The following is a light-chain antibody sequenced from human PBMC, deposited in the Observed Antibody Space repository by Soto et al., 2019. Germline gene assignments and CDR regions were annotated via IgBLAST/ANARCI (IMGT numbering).Light chain of an antibody. V-gene: IGLV1-40*01. J-gene: IGLJ1*01. CDR1: SPNIGAGYD. CDR2: DNN. Sequence: QSVLKRPASGSGAPGRRGTIFCTGSSPNIGAGYDVNWYQHVPGTAPKLLIYDNNNRPSGVPDRFSGSKSGTSASLAITGLQAEDEADYYCQSYDSGLSSYIFGTGTKVTVL. CDR3: QSYDSGLSSYI.